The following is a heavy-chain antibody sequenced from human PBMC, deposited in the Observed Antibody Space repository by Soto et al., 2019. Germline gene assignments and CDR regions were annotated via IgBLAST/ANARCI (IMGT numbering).Heavy chain of an antibody. CDR1: GGSISSYY. D-gene: IGHD3-22*01. Sequence: SETLSLTCTVSGGSISSYYWSWIRQPPGKGLEWIGYIYYSGSTNYNPSLKSRVTISVDTSKNQFSLKLSSVTAADTAVYYCARVSGYYYGSWFDPWGQGTLVTVS. V-gene: IGHV4-59*01. J-gene: IGHJ5*02. CDR3: ARVSGYYYGSWFDP. CDR2: IYYSGST.